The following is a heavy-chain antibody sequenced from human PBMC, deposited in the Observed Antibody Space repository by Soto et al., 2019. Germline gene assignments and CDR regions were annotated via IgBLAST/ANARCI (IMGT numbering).Heavy chain of an antibody. V-gene: IGHV4-39*01. Sequence: SETLSLTCTVSDGSISSSSYYWGWIRQPPGKGLEWIGSIYYSGSTYYNPSLKSRVTISVDTSKNQFSLKLSSVTAADTAVYYCARVGTGYYNYYYYYGMDVWGQGTTVTVSS. CDR3: ARVGTGYYNYYYYYGMDV. J-gene: IGHJ6*02. D-gene: IGHD3-9*01. CDR1: DGSISSSSYY. CDR2: IYYSGST.